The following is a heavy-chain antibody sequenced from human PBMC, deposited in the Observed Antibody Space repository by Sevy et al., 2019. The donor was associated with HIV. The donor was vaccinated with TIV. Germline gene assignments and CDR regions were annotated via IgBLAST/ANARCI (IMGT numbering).Heavy chain of an antibody. J-gene: IGHJ6*02. V-gene: IGHV3-33*01. CDR3: ARVQGGYDLSYGMDV. D-gene: IGHD5-12*01. CDR2: IWYDGSNK. Sequence: GGSLRLSCAASGFTFSSYGMHWVRQAPGNGLEWVAVIWYDGSNKYYADSVKGRFTISRDNSKNTLYLQMNSLRAEDTAVYYCARVQGGYDLSYGMDVWGQRTTVTVSS. CDR1: GFTFSSYG.